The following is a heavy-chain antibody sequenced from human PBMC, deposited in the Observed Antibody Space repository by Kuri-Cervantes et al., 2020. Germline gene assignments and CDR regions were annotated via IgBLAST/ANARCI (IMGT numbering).Heavy chain of an antibody. J-gene: IGHJ4*02. CDR2: IFYSGST. CDR1: GGSFSGYY. V-gene: IGHV4-34*01. CDR3: ARGGGVPAAIGDLDY. D-gene: IGHD2-2*01. Sequence: SETLSLTCAVYGGSFSGYYWSWIRQPPGKGLEWIGSIFYSGSTYYNPSLKSRVTISVDTSKNQFSLNLNSVTAADTAVYYCARGGGVPAAIGDLDYWGQGTQVTVSS.